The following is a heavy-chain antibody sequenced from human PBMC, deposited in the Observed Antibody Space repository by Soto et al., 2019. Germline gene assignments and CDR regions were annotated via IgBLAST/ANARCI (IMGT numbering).Heavy chain of an antibody. Sequence: SVKVSCKLSGNTLTALSMDWVRQAPGKGLEWMGGFDPEDGETIYAQKFQGRVTLTEDTSTDTAYMKLSSLRSEDTDVYYCARLSVYWRGGRCSPAGDYWRQGALVTVSP. CDR1: GNTLTALS. V-gene: IGHV1-24*01. D-gene: IGHD2-15*01. J-gene: IGHJ4*02. CDR2: FDPEDGET. CDR3: ARLSVYWRGGRCSPAGDY.